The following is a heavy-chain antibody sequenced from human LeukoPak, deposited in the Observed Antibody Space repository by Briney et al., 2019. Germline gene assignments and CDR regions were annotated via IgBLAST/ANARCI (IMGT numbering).Heavy chain of an antibody. CDR1: GGTFSSYA. CDR2: IIPIFGTA. CDR3: ASSTPRDYYGSGVSD. D-gene: IGHD3-10*01. Sequence: ASVKVSCKASGGTFSSYAISWLRQAPGQGLEWMGRIIPIFGTANYAQKFQGRVTITTDESTSTAYMELSSLRSEDTAVYYCASSTPRDYYGSGVSDWGQGTLVTVSS. J-gene: IGHJ4*02. V-gene: IGHV1-69*05.